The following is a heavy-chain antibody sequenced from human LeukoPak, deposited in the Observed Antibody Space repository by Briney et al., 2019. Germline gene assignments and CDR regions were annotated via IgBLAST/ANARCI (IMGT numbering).Heavy chain of an antibody. CDR3: ARDLIAVAGTFWFDP. Sequence: SEILSLTCTVSGGSISSGSYYWSWIRQPAGKGLEWIGRIYTSGSTNYNPSLKSRVTISVDTSKNQFSLKLSSVTAADTAVYYCARDLIAVAGTFWFDPWGQGTLVTVSS. J-gene: IGHJ5*02. D-gene: IGHD6-19*01. V-gene: IGHV4-61*02. CDR1: GGSISSGSYY. CDR2: IYTSGST.